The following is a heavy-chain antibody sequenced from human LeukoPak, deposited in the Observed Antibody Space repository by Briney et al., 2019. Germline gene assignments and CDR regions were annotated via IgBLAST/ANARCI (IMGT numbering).Heavy chain of an antibody. Sequence: GGSLRLSCAASGFTFSSYNMNWVRQAPGKWLEWVSSISSTSSYIYYADSVKGRFTISRDTAKSSLYLQMNSLRAEDTAMYYCARVTLTGYFAFDSWGQGTLVTVSS. D-gene: IGHD3-9*01. V-gene: IGHV3-21*01. J-gene: IGHJ4*02. CDR3: ARVTLTGYFAFDS. CDR1: GFTFSSYN. CDR2: ISSTSSYI.